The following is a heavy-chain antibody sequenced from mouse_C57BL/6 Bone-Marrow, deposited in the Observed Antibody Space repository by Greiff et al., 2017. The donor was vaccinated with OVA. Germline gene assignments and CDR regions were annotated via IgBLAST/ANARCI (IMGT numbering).Heavy chain of an antibody. CDR1: GFTFSDYY. CDR2: INYDGSST. D-gene: IGHD2-4*01. CDR3: ARDQGGLRPFDY. J-gene: IGHJ2*01. Sequence: DVKLVESEGGLVQPGSSMKLSCTASGFTFSDYYMAWVRQVPEKGLEWVANINYDGSSTYYLDSLKSRFIISRDNAKNILYLQMSSLKSEDTATYYCARDQGGLRPFDYWGQGTTLTVSS. V-gene: IGHV5-16*01.